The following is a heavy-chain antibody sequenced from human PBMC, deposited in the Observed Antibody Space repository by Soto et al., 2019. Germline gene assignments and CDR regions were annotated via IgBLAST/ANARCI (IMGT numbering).Heavy chain of an antibody. D-gene: IGHD1-26*01. CDR2: IKSEPDGGTI. Sequence: EVQLVESGGGLVKPGGSLRLSCAASGFTFSNAWMTWVRQPPGKGLEWVGQIKSEPDGGTIDYATPVKGRFTISRDDSKNTLYLQMNNLNTDDTGVYYCTTSWEWEKLYFDYWGQGTLVTVSS. CDR3: TTSWEWEKLYFDY. CDR1: GFTFSNAW. V-gene: IGHV3-15*05. J-gene: IGHJ4*02.